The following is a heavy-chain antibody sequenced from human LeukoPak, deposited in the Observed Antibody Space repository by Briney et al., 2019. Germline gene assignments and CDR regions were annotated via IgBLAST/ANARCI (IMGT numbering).Heavy chain of an antibody. J-gene: IGHJ4*02. CDR1: GGSISSYY. CDR2: IYYSGST. V-gene: IGHV4-59*08. CDR3: ARGRVVYTIFGVVTPPDY. Sequence: PSETLSLTCTVSGGSISSYYWSWIRQPPGKGLEWIGYIYYSGSTNYNPSLKSRVTISVDTSKNQLSLKLSSVTAADTAVYYCARGRVVYTIFGVVTPPDYWGQGTLVTVSS. D-gene: IGHD3-3*01.